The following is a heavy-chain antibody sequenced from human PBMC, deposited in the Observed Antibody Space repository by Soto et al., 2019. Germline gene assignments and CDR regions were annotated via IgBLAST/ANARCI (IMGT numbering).Heavy chain of an antibody. CDR1: GYTFTSYY. D-gene: IGHD2-21*02. V-gene: IGHV1-46*01. CDR3: ARGPSCGGDCYLFDY. Sequence: ASVKVSCKASGYTFTSYYIHWVLQAPGQGLEWVAMINPGGGRTNYAQMFQGRVALTRDTSTGTVDMELSSLTSDDTAVYYCARGPSCGGDCYLFDYWGQGXLVTVHS. J-gene: IGHJ4*02. CDR2: INPGGGRT.